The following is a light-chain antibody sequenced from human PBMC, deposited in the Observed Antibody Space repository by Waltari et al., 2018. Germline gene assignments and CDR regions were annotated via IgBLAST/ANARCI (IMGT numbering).Light chain of an antibody. J-gene: IGLJ1*01. CDR2: SNS. CDR1: NSNIGSHD. CDR3: ATWQDGLYG. Sequence: QSVLTQPPSASGAPGQRVTISCSGSNSNIGSHDVNWYQQVPGTAPKLRIYSNSQRPSGVPDRCSGSKSGTSASLAISGLQSEDEAQYYCATWQDGLYGFGTGTKVTVL. V-gene: IGLV1-44*01.